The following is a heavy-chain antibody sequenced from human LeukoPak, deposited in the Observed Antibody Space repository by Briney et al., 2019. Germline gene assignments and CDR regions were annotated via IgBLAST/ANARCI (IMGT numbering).Heavy chain of an antibody. V-gene: IGHV4-30-2*01. D-gene: IGHD1-1*01. CDR1: GGSISSGGYS. CDR3: ARLENWFDP. CDR2: IYHSGST. Sequence: PSQTLSLTCAVSGGSISSGGYSWSWIRQPPGKGLEWIGYIYHSGSTYYNPSLKSRVTISVDRSKNQFSLKLSSVTAADTAVYYCARLENWFDPWGQGTLVTVSS. J-gene: IGHJ5*02.